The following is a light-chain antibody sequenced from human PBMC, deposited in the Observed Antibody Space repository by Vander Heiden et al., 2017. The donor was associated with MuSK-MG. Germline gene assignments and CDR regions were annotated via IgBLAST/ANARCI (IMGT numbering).Light chain of an antibody. V-gene: IGKV1-39*01. CDR2: AAS. Sequence: DIQMTQSPSSLSASVGDRVTITCRANQSISSYLNWYQQKVGEAPRVLIYAASTLQSGVPSRFSGSGSGTDFTLTIISLQPADLATYFCQQSDSTPRTFGQGTKVEIK. J-gene: IGKJ1*01. CDR3: QQSDSTPRT. CDR1: QSISSY.